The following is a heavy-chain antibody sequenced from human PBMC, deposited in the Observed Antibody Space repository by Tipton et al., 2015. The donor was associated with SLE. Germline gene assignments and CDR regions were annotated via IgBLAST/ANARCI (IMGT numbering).Heavy chain of an antibody. Sequence: TLSLTCTVSGGSISSYYWSWIRQPPGKGLEWIGSIYHSGSTYYNPSLKSRVTISVDTSKNQFSLKLSSVTAADTSVYYCARGKDYDFWSGYYRRDASDIWGQGTMVTVSS. J-gene: IGHJ3*02. V-gene: IGHV4-59*04. CDR2: IYHSGST. CDR1: GGSISSYY. CDR3: ARGKDYDFWSGYYRRDASDI. D-gene: IGHD3-3*01.